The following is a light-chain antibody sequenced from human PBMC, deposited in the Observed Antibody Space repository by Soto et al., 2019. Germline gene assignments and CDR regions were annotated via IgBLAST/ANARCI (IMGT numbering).Light chain of an antibody. CDR3: QQYNNYPYT. CDR1: QSISSY. Sequence: DNQMTQSPSTLSAAVGDRVTITCRASQSISSYLAWYQQKPGKAPKVLIYKASSLKSGVPSRFSGSGSGTDFTLSISSLQPDDFATYYCQQYNNYPYTFGQGTKLEIK. V-gene: IGKV1-5*03. J-gene: IGKJ2*01. CDR2: KAS.